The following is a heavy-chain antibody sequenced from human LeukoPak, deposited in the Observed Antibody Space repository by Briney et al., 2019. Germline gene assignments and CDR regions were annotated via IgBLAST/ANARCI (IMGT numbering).Heavy chain of an antibody. V-gene: IGHV4-30-2*01. CDR2: IYHSGST. D-gene: IGHD6-6*01. Sequence: SETLSLTCTVSGGSISSGDYYWSWIRQPPGKGLEWIGYIYHSGSTYYNPSLKSRVTISVDRSKNQFSLKLSSVTAADTAVYYCARTSIAARRANAFDIWGQGTMVTVSS. CDR3: ARTSIAARRANAFDI. J-gene: IGHJ3*02. CDR1: GGSISSGDYY.